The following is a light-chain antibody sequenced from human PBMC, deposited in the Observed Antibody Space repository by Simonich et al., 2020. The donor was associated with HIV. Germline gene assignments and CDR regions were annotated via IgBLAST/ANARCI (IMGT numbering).Light chain of an antibody. V-gene: IGKV3-15*01. CDR1: QSLSSN. J-gene: IGKJ5*01. CDR2: GAS. Sequence: EIVMTQSPATLSVSPGERATLSCTASQSLSSNLAWYQQKPGQAPRLLIYGASTRATGIPSRFSGSGSGTDFTLTISRLEPEDFAVYYCQQYGSSRGTFGQGTRLEIK. CDR3: QQYGSSRGT.